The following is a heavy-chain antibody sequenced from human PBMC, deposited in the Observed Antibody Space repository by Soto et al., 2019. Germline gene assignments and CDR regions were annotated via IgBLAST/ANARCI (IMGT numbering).Heavy chain of an antibody. CDR2: IIPIFGTA. V-gene: IGHV1-69*13. Sequence: SVKVSCKASGGTFSSYAISWVRQAPGQGLEWMGGIIPIFGTANYAQKFQGRVTITADESTSTAYMELSSLRSEDTAVYYCARNFRGAAILRPDYYYYSVMDVWGQGTTVTVSS. D-gene: IGHD2-2*02. CDR1: GGTFSSYA. CDR3: ARNFRGAAILRPDYYYYSVMDV. J-gene: IGHJ6*02.